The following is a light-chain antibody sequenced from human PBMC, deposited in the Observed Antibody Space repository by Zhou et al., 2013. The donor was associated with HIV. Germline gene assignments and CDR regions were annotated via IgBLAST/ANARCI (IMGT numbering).Light chain of an antibody. CDR2: KAS. V-gene: IGKV1-5*03. CDR3: QRYKSXWT. Sequence: DIQMTQSPSTLSASVGDRVTITCRASQSISSWLAWYQQKPGKAPKVLIYKASSLESGVPSRFSGSGSGTEFTLTISSLQPDDIATYYCQRYKSXWTFGQGTKVKSN. CDR1: QSISSW. J-gene: IGKJ1*01.